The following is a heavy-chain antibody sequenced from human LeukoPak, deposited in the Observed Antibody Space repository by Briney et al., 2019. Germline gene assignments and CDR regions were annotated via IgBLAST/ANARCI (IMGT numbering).Heavy chain of an antibody. D-gene: IGHD3-22*01. CDR2: IRSSSSST. J-gene: IGHJ4*02. CDR1: GFTFSSYG. Sequence: PGGSLRLSCAASGFTFSSYGMNWVRQAPGRGLEWVSYIRSSSSSTYYADSVKGRFTISRDNGKSSLYLQMNSLRDEDTAVYYCARASPSGYDYWGQGTLVTVSS. CDR3: ARASPSGYDY. V-gene: IGHV3-48*02.